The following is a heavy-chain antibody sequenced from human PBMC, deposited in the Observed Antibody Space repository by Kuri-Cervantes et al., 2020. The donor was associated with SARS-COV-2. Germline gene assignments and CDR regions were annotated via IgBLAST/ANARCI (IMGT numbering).Heavy chain of an antibody. D-gene: IGHD3/OR15-3a*01. CDR3: SGRVDFSSVDY. CDR2: VSYNGAT. V-gene: IGHV4-59*01. CDR1: GDSITNYY. J-gene: IGHJ4*02. Sequence: GSLRLSCTVSGDSITNYYLTWIRQPPGKGLEWIGYVSYNGATAYNPSLKSRVTMSLDTSKNQFSLRLSSVTAAGTAVYYCSGRVDFSSVDYWGQGTLVTVSS.